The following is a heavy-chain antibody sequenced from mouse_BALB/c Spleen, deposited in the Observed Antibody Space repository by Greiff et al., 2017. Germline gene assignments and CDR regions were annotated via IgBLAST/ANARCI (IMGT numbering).Heavy chain of an antibody. J-gene: IGHJ2*01. CDR1: GFTFSSYA. Sequence: EVQLVESGGGLVKPGGSLKLSCAASGFTFSSYAMSWVRQSPEKRLEWVAEISSGGSYTYYPDSVKGRFTISRDNAKNTLYLQMSSLKSEDTAMYYCARQNGYDVLYYFDYWGQGTTLTVSS. V-gene: IGHV5-6*01. CDR3: ARQNGYDVLYYFDY. CDR2: ISSGGSYT. D-gene: IGHD2-2*01.